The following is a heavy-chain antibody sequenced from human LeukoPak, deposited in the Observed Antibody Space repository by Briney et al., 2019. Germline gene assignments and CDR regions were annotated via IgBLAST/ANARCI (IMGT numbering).Heavy chain of an antibody. D-gene: IGHD6-13*01. CDR1: GFTFSSYA. J-gene: IGHJ4*02. V-gene: IGHV3-23*01. CDR2: ISGSGGST. CDR3: AEDGLIAAAGRIDY. Sequence: PGGSLRLSCAASGFTFSSYAMSWVRQAPGKGLEWVSAISGSGGSTYYADSVKGRFTISRDNSKNTLYLQMNSLRAEDTAVYYCAEDGLIAAAGRIDYWGQGTLVTVSS.